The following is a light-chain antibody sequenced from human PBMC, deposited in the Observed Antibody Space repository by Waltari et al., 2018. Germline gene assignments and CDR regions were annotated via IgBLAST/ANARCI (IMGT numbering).Light chain of an antibody. J-gene: IGLJ3*02. V-gene: IGLV1-40*01. CDR3: QSYDSSLSGSV. CDR1: SSNIGAGYD. Sequence: QSVLTQPPSVSGAPGQGVTISCTGSSSNIGAGYDVHWYQQLPGTAPKLLLYGNSNRPSGVPDRFSGSKSGTSASLAITGLQAEDEADYYCQSYDSSLSGSVFGGGTKLTVL. CDR2: GNS.